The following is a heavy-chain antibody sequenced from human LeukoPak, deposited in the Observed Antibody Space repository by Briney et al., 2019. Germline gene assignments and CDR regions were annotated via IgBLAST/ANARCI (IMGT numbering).Heavy chain of an antibody. CDR1: GFTFSRFW. CDR3: ARDVEGGTFDI. J-gene: IGHJ3*02. CDR2: IDQSGGRN. V-gene: IGHV3-7*05. D-gene: IGHD3-16*01. Sequence: GGSLRLSCAASGFTFSRFWLNWVRQAPGRGLEWVANIDQSGGRNNYVDSVKGRFTISRDNAKNSLFLEMSSLRADDTAVYFCARDVEGGTFDIWGQGTTVTVSS.